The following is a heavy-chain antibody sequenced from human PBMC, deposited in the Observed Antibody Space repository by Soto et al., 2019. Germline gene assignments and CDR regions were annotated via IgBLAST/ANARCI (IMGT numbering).Heavy chain of an antibody. Sequence: EVQLVESGGGLVQPGGSLRLSCAASGFTFSSYWMSWVRQAPGKGLEWVANIKQDGSEKYYVDSVKVRFTISRDNSKNTLYLQMKSLIAEDTAVYYWAREGVLTAASGYYYYYGMDVWGQGTTVTVSS. V-gene: IGHV3-7*01. CDR3: AREGVLTAASGYYYYYGMDV. D-gene: IGHD2-8*01. J-gene: IGHJ6*02. CDR2: IKQDGSEK. CDR1: GFTFSSYW.